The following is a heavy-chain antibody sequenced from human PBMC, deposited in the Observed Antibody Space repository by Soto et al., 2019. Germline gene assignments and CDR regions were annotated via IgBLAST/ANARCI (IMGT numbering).Heavy chain of an antibody. CDR2: IRDRAYSYAT. CDR3: TRLISAAHDY. J-gene: IGHJ4*02. CDR1: GFVFKDSS. V-gene: IGHV3-73*01. D-gene: IGHD3-10*01. Sequence: EVLLVESGGGMVQPGGSLKLSCAASGFVFKDSSIHWFRQASGKGLEWVGRIRDRAYSYATAYAESVKGRFTISRDDSNNTAYLQMSGLKTGDTAIYYCTRLISAAHDYWGQGTLVTVSS.